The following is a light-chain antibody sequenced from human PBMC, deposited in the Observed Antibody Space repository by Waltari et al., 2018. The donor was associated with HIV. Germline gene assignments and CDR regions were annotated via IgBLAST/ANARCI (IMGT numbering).Light chain of an antibody. CDR3: QQSYSTPPYT. V-gene: IGKV1-39*01. J-gene: IGKJ2*01. Sequence: DIQTTQSPSSLSASVGDRVTITCRTSQSILTYLNWYQQKPGKAPKLLIYKTSSLQSGVPSRFSGSGYGTDFTLTISSLQPEDFATYYCQQSYSTPPYTFGQGTKLEIK. CDR1: QSILTY. CDR2: KTS.